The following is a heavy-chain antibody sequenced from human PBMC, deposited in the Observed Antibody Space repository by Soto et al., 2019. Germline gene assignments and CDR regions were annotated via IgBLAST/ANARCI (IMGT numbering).Heavy chain of an antibody. D-gene: IGHD6-13*01. CDR2: INNGGST. J-gene: IGHJ4*02. V-gene: IGHV4-34*02. CDR3: ARPGVAAAGNFDS. CDR1: GGFLSGYY. Sequence: QVQLQQWGAGLLKPSETLSLTCRVSGGFLSGYYWRWVRQSPGKGLEWIGEINNGGSTIYNPSLESRVTMSVDTSKNEFSLRLTSVAAADTAVYYCARPGVAAAGNFDSWGQGTLVSVSS.